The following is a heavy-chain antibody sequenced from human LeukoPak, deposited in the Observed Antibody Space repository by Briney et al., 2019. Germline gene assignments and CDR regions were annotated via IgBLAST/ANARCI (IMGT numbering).Heavy chain of an antibody. CDR3: ASINTGYNSGYYNY. V-gene: IGHV4-39*01. CDR2: IYYGGNT. J-gene: IGHJ4*02. Sequence: PSETLSLTCTVSGGSISSTSYYWGWIRQPPEKGLEWIGNIYYGGNTYYNPSLKGRVTISVDTSKNQFSLKLSSVTAADTAVYYCASINTGYNSGYYNYRGQGTLVTVSS. CDR1: GGSISSTSYY. D-gene: IGHD6-19*01.